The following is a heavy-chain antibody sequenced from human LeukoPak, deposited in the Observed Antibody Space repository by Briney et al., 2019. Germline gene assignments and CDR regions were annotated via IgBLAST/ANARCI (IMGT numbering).Heavy chain of an antibody. CDR2: IYFSGSS. Sequence: SETLSLTCTVSGGSISNYYWTWIRQPPGKGLEWIGYIYFSGSSYYNPFLKSRFTISVDTSKNQFSLKLNSVTAADTAVYYCARETIDITVTVVVRMGDAFDIWGQGTMITVSS. J-gene: IGHJ3*02. CDR1: GGSISNYY. V-gene: IGHV4-59*12. D-gene: IGHD3-22*01. CDR3: ARETIDITVTVVVRMGDAFDI.